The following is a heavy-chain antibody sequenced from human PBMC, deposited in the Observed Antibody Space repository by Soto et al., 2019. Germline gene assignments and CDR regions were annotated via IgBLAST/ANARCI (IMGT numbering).Heavy chain of an antibody. Sequence: SETLSLTCTVSGGSISSSSYYWGWIRQPPGKGLEWIGSIYYSGSTYYNPSLKSRVTISVDTSKNQFSLKLSSVTAADTAVYYCATHPWERPSFDYWGQGTLVTVSS. J-gene: IGHJ4*02. CDR3: ATHPWERPSFDY. D-gene: IGHD1-26*01. CDR2: IYYSGST. CDR1: GGSISSSSYY. V-gene: IGHV4-39*01.